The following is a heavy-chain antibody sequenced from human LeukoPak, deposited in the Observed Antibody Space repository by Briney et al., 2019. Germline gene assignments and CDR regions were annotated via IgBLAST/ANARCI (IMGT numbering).Heavy chain of an antibody. CDR2: INWNGGST. CDR3: PRDLAPRYVWGSSDY. CDR1: RFTFDDYG. V-gene: IGHV3-20*04. D-gene: IGHD3-16*01. Sequence: GGSLRLSCAASRFTFDDYGMSWVRQAPGTGLEWVSGINWNGGSTGYANSVKGRFTISRANAKNSLYLHMNSLRAADKALYYCPRDLAPRYVWGSSDYWGQGTLVTVSS. J-gene: IGHJ4*02.